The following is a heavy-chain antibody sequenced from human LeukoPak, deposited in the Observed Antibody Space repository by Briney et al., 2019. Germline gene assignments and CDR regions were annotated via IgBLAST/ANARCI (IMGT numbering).Heavy chain of an antibody. D-gene: IGHD2-2*01. Sequence: GGSLRLSCAASGFTFSSFGTHWVRQAPGKGLEWVAVIWSDGSSKYYADSVKGRFTISRDNSKNTLYLQMNSLRDEDTAVYYCARDSLHSRAARFCSSTSCYFDYWGQGTLVTVSS. J-gene: IGHJ4*02. CDR3: ARDSLHSRAARFCSSTSCYFDY. CDR1: GFTFSSFG. CDR2: IWSDGSSK. V-gene: IGHV3-33*01.